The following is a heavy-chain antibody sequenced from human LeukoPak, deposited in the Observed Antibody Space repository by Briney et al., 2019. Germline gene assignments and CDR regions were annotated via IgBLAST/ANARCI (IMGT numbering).Heavy chain of an antibody. CDR2: ISAYNGNT. CDR3: ARDAPGDGPIVVVTAILDY. CDR1: GYTFTNYG. D-gene: IGHD2-21*02. Sequence: ASVTVSFKASGYTFTNYGISWVRQAPGQGREWMGWISAYNGNTNYAQKLQGRVTMTTDTSTSTAYMELRSLRSEDTAVYYCARDAPGDGPIVVVTAILDYWGQGTLVTVSS. V-gene: IGHV1-18*01. J-gene: IGHJ4*02.